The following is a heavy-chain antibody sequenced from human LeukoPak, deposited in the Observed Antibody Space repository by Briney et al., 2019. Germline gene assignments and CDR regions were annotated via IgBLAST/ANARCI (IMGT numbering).Heavy chain of an antibody. CDR3: AGVTYSDFSNFDY. J-gene: IGHJ4*02. CDR1: GYTFTAYF. V-gene: IGHV1-2*02. D-gene: IGHD3/OR15-3a*01. CDR2: INPNSGDT. Sequence: XXKAXGYTFTAYFMXWVGQAPGQGVEGMGGINPNSGDTKYAQKLQGRVTMTRERSIKTAYMEMSRLTYDDTALYYCAGVTYSDFSNFDYWGQGTLVTVSS.